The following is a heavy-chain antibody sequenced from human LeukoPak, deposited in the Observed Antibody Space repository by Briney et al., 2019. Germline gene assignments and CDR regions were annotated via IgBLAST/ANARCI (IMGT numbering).Heavy chain of an antibody. CDR3: ARYGGSGWVIDN. CDR1: GGSISSDY. V-gene: IGHV4-59*08. D-gene: IGHD6-19*01. Sequence: PSETLSLTCTVSGGSISSDYWTWIRQPQTKGLERIGYIYYNGATSYNPSLKRRVTMSVDTSKKHFSLKMTSVTAADTAVYYCARYGGSGWVIDNWGQGTLVTVSS. CDR2: IYYNGAT. J-gene: IGHJ4*02.